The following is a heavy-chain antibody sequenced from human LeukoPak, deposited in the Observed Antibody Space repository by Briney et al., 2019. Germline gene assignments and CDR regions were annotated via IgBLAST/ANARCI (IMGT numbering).Heavy chain of an antibody. CDR2: ISSSSDYI. Sequence: PGGSLRLSCAASGFTFSNSSMNWVRQAPGKGLEWVSSISSSSDYIYDADSVKGRFTISRDNAKNSLYLQMNSLRAEDTAVYYCARKLWFGEPCCYFDYWGQGTLVTVSS. D-gene: IGHD3-10*01. J-gene: IGHJ4*02. CDR3: ARKLWFGEPCCYFDY. V-gene: IGHV3-21*01. CDR1: GFTFSNSS.